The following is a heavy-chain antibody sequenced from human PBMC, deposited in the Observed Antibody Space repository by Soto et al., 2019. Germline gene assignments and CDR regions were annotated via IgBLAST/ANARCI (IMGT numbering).Heavy chain of an antibody. CDR3: ASKSNSMVGTACFHY. D-gene: IGHD2-15*01. CDR1: GGSISSGNW. J-gene: IGHJ4*02. V-gene: IGHV4-4*02. CDR2: IYHSGST. Sequence: SETLSLTCAVSGGSISSGNWWSWVRQPPEKGLEWIGQIYHSGSTNYNPSLKSRVTISVDKSKKQFSLKLSSVTAADAAVYYCASKSNSMVGTACFHYWGQGTLVTVS.